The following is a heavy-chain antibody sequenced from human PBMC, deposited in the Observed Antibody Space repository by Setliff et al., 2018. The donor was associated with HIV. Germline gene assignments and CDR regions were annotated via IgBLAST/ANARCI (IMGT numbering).Heavy chain of an antibody. CDR1: GGSFTDIGGSFTDYY. CDR2: INHSGST. V-gene: IGHV4-34*01. Sequence: SETLSLTCAVFGGSFTDIGGSFTDYYWIWIRQPPGKGLEWIGEINHSGSTHYNPSLKSRFTISVDTSKNQFSLKVSSVTAADTAVYYCARKGNVGGWFDPWGQGTLVTVSS. J-gene: IGHJ5*02. D-gene: IGHD3-16*01. CDR3: ARKGNVGGWFDP.